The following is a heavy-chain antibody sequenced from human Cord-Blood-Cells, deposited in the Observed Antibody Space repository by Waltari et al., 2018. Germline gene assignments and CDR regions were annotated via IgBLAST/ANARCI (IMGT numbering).Heavy chain of an antibody. V-gene: IGHV4-39*07. J-gene: IGHJ4*02. Sequence: QLQLQESGTGLVKPSETLSLTCTVPGGSISSSSSYWGWIRHPPGKGLEWIGSIYYSGSTYYNPSLKSRVTISVDTSKNQFSLKLSSVTAADTAVYYCAGQANWDDYWGQGTLVTVSS. D-gene: IGHD7-27*01. CDR1: GGSISSSSSY. CDR3: AGQANWDDY. CDR2: IYYSGST.